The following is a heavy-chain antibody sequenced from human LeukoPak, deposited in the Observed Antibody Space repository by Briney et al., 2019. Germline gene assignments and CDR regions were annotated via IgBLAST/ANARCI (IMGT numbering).Heavy chain of an antibody. CDR3: TKVRSGSSSWALRVFDY. J-gene: IGHJ4*02. D-gene: IGHD6-13*01. Sequence: PGGSLRLSCAVSGFTFSSEAMGWVRQLPGGGLEWVSTISPAGGTTYYAESMKDRFTISRDNSKSTLYLQMNSLRVEDTAVYYCTKVRSGSSSWALRVFDYWGQGALVTVSS. V-gene: IGHV3-23*01. CDR1: GFTFSSEA. CDR2: ISPAGGTT.